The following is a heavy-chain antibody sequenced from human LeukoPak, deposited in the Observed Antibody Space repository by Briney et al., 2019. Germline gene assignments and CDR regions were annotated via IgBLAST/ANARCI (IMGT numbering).Heavy chain of an antibody. J-gene: IGHJ3*02. CDR2: INPNSGGT. CDR3: ARRQIAADAFDI. CDR1: GYTFTGYY. Sequence: APVKVSCKASGYTFTGYYMHWVRQAPGQGLEWMGWINPNSGGTNYAQKFQGWVTMTRDTSISTAYMELSRLRSDDTAAYYCARRQIAADAFDIWGQGTMVTVSS. V-gene: IGHV1-2*04. D-gene: IGHD6-13*01.